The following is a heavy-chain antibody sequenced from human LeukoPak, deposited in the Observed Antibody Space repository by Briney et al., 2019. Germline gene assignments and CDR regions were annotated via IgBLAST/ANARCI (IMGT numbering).Heavy chain of an antibody. CDR1: GDSVSANSVT. D-gene: IGHD3-10*01. Sequence: SQTLSLTCVISGDSVSANSVTWHWIGQSPSRGLEWLGRTYYRSKWFYDFALSVRSRITINADTSKNQFSLHLNSVTPEDTAVYYCARAGPGHYTYWGQGTLVTVSS. CDR2: TYYRSKWFY. V-gene: IGHV6-1*01. CDR3: ARAGPGHYTY. J-gene: IGHJ4*02.